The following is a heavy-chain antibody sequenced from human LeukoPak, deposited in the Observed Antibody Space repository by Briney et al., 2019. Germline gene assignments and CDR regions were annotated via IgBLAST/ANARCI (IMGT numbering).Heavy chain of an antibody. V-gene: IGHV1-69*05. D-gene: IGHD5-24*01. CDR2: IMPLFGTV. Sequence: VASVKVSCKASGGTFNSYAISWVRQAPGQGLEWMGGIMPLFGTVNYAQEFQGRVTFTTDESASTAYMEVSSLRSGDTAVYYCASGSLGDGYGVGDYYQYMDVWGKGTTVTVSS. J-gene: IGHJ6*03. CDR3: ASGSLGDGYGVGDYYQYMDV. CDR1: GGTFNSYA.